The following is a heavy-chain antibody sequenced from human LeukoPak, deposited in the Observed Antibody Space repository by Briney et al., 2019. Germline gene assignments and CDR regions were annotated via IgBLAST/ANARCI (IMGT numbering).Heavy chain of an antibody. D-gene: IGHD3-3*02. CDR3: ARGRAFFD. CDR1: GGSISSGSYY. CDR2: IYTSGST. Sequence: SETLSLTCTVSGGSISSGSYYWSWIRQPAGKGLEWIGRIYTSGSTNYNPSLKSRVTISVDTSKNQFSLKLSSVTAADTAVYYCARGRAFFDWGQGTLVTVSS. J-gene: IGHJ4*02. V-gene: IGHV4-61*02.